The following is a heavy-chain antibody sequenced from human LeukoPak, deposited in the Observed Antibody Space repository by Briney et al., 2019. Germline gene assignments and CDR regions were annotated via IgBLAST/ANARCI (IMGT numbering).Heavy chain of an antibody. CDR2: LNHGGST. CDR1: GGSFSGYY. CDR3: ARGPLDTAVATYYFDN. J-gene: IGHJ4*02. V-gene: IGHV4-34*01. Sequence: SETLSLTCAVYGGSFSGYYWSWIRQPPGKGLEWIGELNHGGSTNYNPSLKSRVTISVDTSKNQYSLQLTSVTAADTAVYYCARGPLDTAVATYYFDNWAQGTLVIVSS. D-gene: IGHD5-18*01.